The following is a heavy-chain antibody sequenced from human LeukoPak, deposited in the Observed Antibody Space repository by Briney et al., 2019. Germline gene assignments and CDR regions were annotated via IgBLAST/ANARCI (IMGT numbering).Heavy chain of an antibody. Sequence: SETLSLTCTASGGSIRNYYWSWIRQPPGKGLEWIGYIYYSGSTNYNPSLKSRVTISVDTSKNQFSLKLSSVTAADTAVYYCARVYYSSSYDYWYFDLWGRGTLVTVSS. CDR3: ARVYYSSSYDYWYFDL. CDR2: IYYSGST. D-gene: IGHD6-13*01. CDR1: GGSIRNYY. V-gene: IGHV4-59*01. J-gene: IGHJ2*01.